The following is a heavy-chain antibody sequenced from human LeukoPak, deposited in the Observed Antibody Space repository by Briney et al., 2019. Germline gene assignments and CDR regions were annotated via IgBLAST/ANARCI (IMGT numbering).Heavy chain of an antibody. D-gene: IGHD4-11*01. CDR1: GFTFSNYW. V-gene: IGHV3-74*01. Sequence: GGSLRLSCAASGFTFSNYWMQWVRQAPGKGLVWVSHITSDGSTTTNADSVKGRFTTSRDNAKNTLYLQMNSLRAEDTAVYYCVRDNYGVDYWGQGTLVTVSS. CDR3: VRDNYGVDY. J-gene: IGHJ4*02. CDR2: ITSDGSTT.